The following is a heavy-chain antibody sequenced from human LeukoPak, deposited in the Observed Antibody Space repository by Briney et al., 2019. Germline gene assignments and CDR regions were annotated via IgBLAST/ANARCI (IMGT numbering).Heavy chain of an antibody. CDR3: AKSPDYYESGGLDY. Sequence: GGSLRLSCAASGFTVSAYAMSWVRQAPGKGLEWVSVISGSGGYRYYVDSVKGRFTISKDNSKNTLSLQMDSLRADDTAVYYCAKSPDYYESGGLDYWGQGIRVTVSS. V-gene: IGHV3-23*01. CDR2: ISGSGGYR. CDR1: GFTVSAYA. D-gene: IGHD3-22*01. J-gene: IGHJ4*02.